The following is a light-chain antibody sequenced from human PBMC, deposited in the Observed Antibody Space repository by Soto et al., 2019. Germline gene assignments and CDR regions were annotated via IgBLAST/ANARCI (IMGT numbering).Light chain of an antibody. V-gene: IGKV3-15*01. CDR2: GAS. J-gene: IGKJ4*01. CDR3: QQYNKWPPLT. Sequence: EIVITQSPATLSVSPGERATLSCRASQSISSDLAWYQQKAGQAPRLLIYGASTRATGVPARFSGSGSGTEFTLTISSLQSEDFAVYYCQQYNKWPPLTFGGGTKVDIK. CDR1: QSISSD.